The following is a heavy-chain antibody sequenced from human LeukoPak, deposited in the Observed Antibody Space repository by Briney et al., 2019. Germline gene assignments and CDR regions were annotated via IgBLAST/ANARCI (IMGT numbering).Heavy chain of an antibody. Sequence: GGSLRLSCAASGFTFSSYGMHWVRQAPGKGLEWVAFIRYDGSNKYYADSVKGRFTISRDNSKNTLYLQMNSLRAEDTAVYYCARDQNGGMEPASYFQHWGQGTLVAVSS. V-gene: IGHV3-30*02. D-gene: IGHD4-23*01. CDR1: GFTFSSYG. J-gene: IGHJ1*01. CDR2: IRYDGSNK. CDR3: ARDQNGGMEPASYFQH.